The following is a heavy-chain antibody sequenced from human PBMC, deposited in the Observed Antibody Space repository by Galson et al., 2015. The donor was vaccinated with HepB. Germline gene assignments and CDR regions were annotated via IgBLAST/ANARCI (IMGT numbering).Heavy chain of an antibody. D-gene: IGHD3-9*01. V-gene: IGHV3-33*08. CDR1: GFTFSSYG. CDR3: AREGPPNYDILTGYYFPNYFDY. Sequence: SLRLSCAASGFTFSSYGMHWVRQAPGKGLEWVAVIWYDGSNKYYADSVKGRFTISRDNSKNTLYLQMNSLRAEDTAVYYCAREGPPNYDILTGYYFPNYFDYWGQGTLVTVSS. CDR2: IWYDGSNK. J-gene: IGHJ4*02.